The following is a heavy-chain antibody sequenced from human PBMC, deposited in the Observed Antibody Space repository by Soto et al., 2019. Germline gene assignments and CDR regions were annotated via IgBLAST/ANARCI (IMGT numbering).Heavy chain of an antibody. J-gene: IGHJ4*02. V-gene: IGHV1-3*01. Sequence: GGSVKVSCKASGYTFTSYAMHWVRQAPGQRLEWMGWINAGNGNTKYSQKFQGRVTITRDTSASTAYMELSSLRSEDTAVYYCARVRGNYYDSSGYYSGEYYFDYWGQGTLVTVSS. CDR1: GYTFTSYA. CDR3: ARVRGNYYDSSGYYSGEYYFDY. CDR2: INAGNGNT. D-gene: IGHD3-22*01.